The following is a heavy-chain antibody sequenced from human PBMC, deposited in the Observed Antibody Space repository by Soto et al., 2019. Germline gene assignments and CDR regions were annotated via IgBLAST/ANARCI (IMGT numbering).Heavy chain of an antibody. J-gene: IGHJ4*02. CDR3: ARDPGKVEAIDY. Sequence: SVEGRFTISRDNSKNTLNLQMNSLRAEDTAVYYCARDPGKVEAIDYWCQGTLVIVSS. V-gene: IGHV3-30*07.